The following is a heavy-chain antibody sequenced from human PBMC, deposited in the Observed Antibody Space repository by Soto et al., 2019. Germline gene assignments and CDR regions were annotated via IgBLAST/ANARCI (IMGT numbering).Heavy chain of an antibody. Sequence: PGGSLRLSCAASGFTFSSYSMNWVRQAPGKGLEWVSYISSSSSTIYYAASVKGRFTISRDNAENSLYLQMNSLRDEDTAVYYCARDRSYSSSWYIDYWGQGTLVTVSS. V-gene: IGHV3-48*02. CDR3: ARDRSYSSSWYIDY. J-gene: IGHJ4*02. CDR2: ISSSSSTI. D-gene: IGHD6-13*01. CDR1: GFTFSSYS.